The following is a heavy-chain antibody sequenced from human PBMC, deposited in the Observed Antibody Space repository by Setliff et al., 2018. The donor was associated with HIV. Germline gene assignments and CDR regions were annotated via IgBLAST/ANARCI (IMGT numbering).Heavy chain of an antibody. CDR2: IHYSGAT. V-gene: IGHV4-59*01. CDR1: GVSITYNY. CDR3: ARVGHETGGAFDN. Sequence: PSETLSLTCTVYGVSITYNYWTWIRQPPGKGPEWIGYIHYSGATAFNPSLNSRVTMSMDPSKNQVSLKMTSVTAADTAAYYCARVGHETGGAFDNWGQGTTVTVSS. J-gene: IGHJ3*02. D-gene: IGHD3-16*01.